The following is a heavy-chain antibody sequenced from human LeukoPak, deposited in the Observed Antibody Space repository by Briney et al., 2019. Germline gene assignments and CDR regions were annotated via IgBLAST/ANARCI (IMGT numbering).Heavy chain of an antibody. J-gene: IGHJ4*02. CDR1: GGSISSGGYY. Sequence: SQTLSLTCTVPGGSISSGGYYWSWIRQHPGKGLEWIGYIYYSGSAYYNPSLKSRVTISVDTSENQFSLKLSSVTAADTAVYYCARVNYGSATKEDYWGQGTLVTVSS. V-gene: IGHV4-31*03. D-gene: IGHD3-10*01. CDR3: ARVNYGSATKEDY. CDR2: IYYSGSA.